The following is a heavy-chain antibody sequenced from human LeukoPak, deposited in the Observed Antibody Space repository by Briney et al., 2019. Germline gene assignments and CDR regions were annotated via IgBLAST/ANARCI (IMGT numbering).Heavy chain of an antibody. CDR2: IYHSGST. D-gene: IGHD3-10*01. CDR3: ARSRRVRGVIISDAGAIDY. V-gene: IGHV4-38-2*02. J-gene: IGHJ4*02. CDR1: GYSISSGYY. Sequence: SETLSLTCTVSGYSISSGYYWGWIRQPPGKGLEWIGSIYHSGSTYYNPSLKSRVTISVDTSKNQFSLKLSSVTAADTAVYYCARSRRVRGVIISDAGAIDYWGQGTLVTVSS.